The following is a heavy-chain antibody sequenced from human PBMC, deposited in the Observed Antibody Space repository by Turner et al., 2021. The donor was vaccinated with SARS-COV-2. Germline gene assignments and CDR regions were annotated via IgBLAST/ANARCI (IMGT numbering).Heavy chain of an antibody. V-gene: IGHV3-30-3*01. J-gene: IGHJ4*02. Sequence: QVQLVESGGGVVQPGTSLRLSCSASGFNFRSYAMHWVRQAPGRGVEWVAVKPYDGSDQYYRDSVKGRCTISRDNSQNTLYLQMNSLRPEDTAVYYCARVGSSWCGEIDYWGQGTLVTVSS. CDR2: KPYDGSDQ. CDR1: GFNFRSYA. CDR3: ARVGSSWCGEIDY. D-gene: IGHD3-10*01.